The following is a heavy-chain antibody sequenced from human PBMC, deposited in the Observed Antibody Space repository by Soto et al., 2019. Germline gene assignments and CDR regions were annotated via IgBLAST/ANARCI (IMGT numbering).Heavy chain of an antibody. V-gene: IGHV4-34*01. D-gene: IGHD5-12*01. CDR3: ARESRRGRGYSGYGFDF. CDR2: INHSGST. J-gene: IGHJ4*02. Sequence: SETLSLTCAVYGGSLSGYYWSWIRQPPWKGLEWIGEINHSGSTNYNPSLRSRVTISVDTSKNRFSLKLSSVTAADTGVYYCARESRRGRGYSGYGFDFWGQGAPVTVSS. CDR1: GGSLSGYY.